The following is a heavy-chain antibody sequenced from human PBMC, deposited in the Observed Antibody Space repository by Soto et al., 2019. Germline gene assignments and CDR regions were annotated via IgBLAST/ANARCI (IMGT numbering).Heavy chain of an antibody. CDR2: IDWEDDK. D-gene: IGHD4-17*01. V-gene: IGHV2-70*11. CDR1: GFSLSTTGVG. CDR3: AWSPGDYFYQDGMAV. Sequence: GPTLANHAQPFTLPWTFSGFSLSTTGVGVGWIRQTPGRALEWLARIDWEDDKYYSPSLTTRHPIPKDTAKNQVVLTMTNMDPVDTATYYCAWSPGDYFYQDGMAVWGQGTTVPVSS. J-gene: IGHJ6*02.